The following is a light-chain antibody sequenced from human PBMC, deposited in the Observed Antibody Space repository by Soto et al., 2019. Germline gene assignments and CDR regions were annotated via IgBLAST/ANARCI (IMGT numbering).Light chain of an antibody. J-gene: IGLJ1*01. V-gene: IGLV3-21*04. CDR1: NIGSKS. Sequence: SYELTQPPSVSVAPGKTARITCGGNNIGSKSVHWYQQKPGQAPALVIYYDSDRPSGIPERFSGSNSGNTATLTISRVEAGDEADYYCQVWDSSSDHPGVFGTGTKVTVL. CDR2: YDS. CDR3: QVWDSSSDHPGV.